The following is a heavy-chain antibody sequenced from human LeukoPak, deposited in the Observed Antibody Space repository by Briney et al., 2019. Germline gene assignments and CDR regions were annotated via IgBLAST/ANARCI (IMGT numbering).Heavy chain of an antibody. CDR2: ISGSGAST. CDR3: AKALWGYSSGPDDY. V-gene: IGHV3-23*01. Sequence: GGSLRLSCLTSGFTLSTNAMSWVRQAPGKGLEWISGISGSGASTYYADSVKGRFTISRDNSKNTLYLQMNSLRAEDTAVYYCAKALWGYSSGPDDYWGQGTLVTVSS. CDR1: GFTLSTNA. D-gene: IGHD6-19*01. J-gene: IGHJ4*02.